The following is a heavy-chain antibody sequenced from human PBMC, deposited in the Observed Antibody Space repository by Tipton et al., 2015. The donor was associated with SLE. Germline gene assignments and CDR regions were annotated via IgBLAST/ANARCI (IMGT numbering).Heavy chain of an antibody. D-gene: IGHD4-23*01. CDR2: IYTSGST. V-gene: IGHV4-61*02. CDR3: ARLHGGNSGCWYFDL. CDR1: GGSISSGSYY. J-gene: IGHJ2*01. Sequence: TPSLTCTVSGGSISSGSYYWSWIRQPAGKGLEWIGRIYTSGSTNYNPSLKSRVTISVDTSKNQFSLKLSSVTAADTAVYYCARLHGGNSGCWYFDLWGRGTLVTVSS.